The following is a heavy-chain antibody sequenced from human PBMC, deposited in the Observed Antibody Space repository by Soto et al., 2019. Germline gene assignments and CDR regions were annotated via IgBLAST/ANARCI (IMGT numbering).Heavy chain of an antibody. CDR3: ARDNSSSWYEVHGMDV. Sequence: GGSLRLSCAASGFTFSSYSMNWVRQAPGKGLEWVSSISSSSSYIYYADSVKGRFTISRDNAKNSLYLQMNSLRAEDTAVYYCARDNSSSWYEVHGMDVWGQGTTVTVSS. CDR2: ISSSSSYI. J-gene: IGHJ6*02. V-gene: IGHV3-21*01. D-gene: IGHD6-13*01. CDR1: GFTFSSYS.